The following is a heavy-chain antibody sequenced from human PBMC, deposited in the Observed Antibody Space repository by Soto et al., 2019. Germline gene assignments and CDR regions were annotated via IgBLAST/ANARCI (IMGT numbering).Heavy chain of an antibody. V-gene: IGHV3-13*01. CDR2: IGPAGDT. J-gene: IGHJ4*02. Sequence: QPGGSLRLSCAASGFTFSSYDMHLVRQATGKGLEWVSSIGPAGDTYYPGSVKGRFTISRENAKNSLYLQMNSLRAGHTAVYYCAGINSSGYPYWGQGTLVTVSS. CDR3: AGINSSGYPY. D-gene: IGHD3-22*01. CDR1: GFTFSSYD.